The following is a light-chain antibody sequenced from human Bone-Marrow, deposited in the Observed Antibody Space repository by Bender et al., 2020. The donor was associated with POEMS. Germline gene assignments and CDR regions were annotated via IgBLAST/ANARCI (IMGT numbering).Light chain of an antibody. CDR2: DVS. V-gene: IGLV2-14*02. CDR3: SSYTSSNTYV. CDR1: SGDVGSYIF. Sequence: QSALTQPASVSGSPGQSITISCTGTSGDVGSYIFVPWYQQHPGKAPKLLIYDVSKRPSGVPDRFSGSKSGNAASLTISGLQTEDEADYYCSSYTSSNTYVFGTGTKVTVL. J-gene: IGLJ1*01.